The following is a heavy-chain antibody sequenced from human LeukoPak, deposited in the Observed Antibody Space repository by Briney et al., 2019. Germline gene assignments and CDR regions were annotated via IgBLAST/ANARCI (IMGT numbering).Heavy chain of an antibody. CDR2: IWYDGSNK. CDR1: GFTFSSYG. V-gene: IGHV3-33*01. CDR3: AREYYDNSGGEDAFDI. Sequence: GGSLRLSCAASGFTFSSYGMHWVRQAPGKGLEWVAVIWYDGSNKYYADSVKGRFTISRDNSKNTLYLQMNSLRAEDTAMYYCAREYYDNSGGEDAFDIWGPGTMVTVSS. J-gene: IGHJ3*02. D-gene: IGHD3-22*01.